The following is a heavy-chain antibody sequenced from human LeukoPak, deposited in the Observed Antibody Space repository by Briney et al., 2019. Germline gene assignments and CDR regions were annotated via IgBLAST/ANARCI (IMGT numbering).Heavy chain of an antibody. CDR1: GCSISSYY. CDR3: ARGVYIAAAQYAY. V-gene: IGHV4-59*01. D-gene: IGHD6-13*01. Sequence: SETLSLTCTVSGCSISSYYWSWLRQPPGKGLEWIGYIYYSGTTNYNPSLKSRVTISVDTSKNQFSLKLSSVTAADTAVYYCARGVYIAAAQYAYWGQGTLVTVSS. CDR2: IYYSGTT. J-gene: IGHJ4*02.